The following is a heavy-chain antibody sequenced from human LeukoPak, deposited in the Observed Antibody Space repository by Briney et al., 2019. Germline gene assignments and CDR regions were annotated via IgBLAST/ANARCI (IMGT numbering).Heavy chain of an antibody. CDR1: GFTVSSNY. V-gene: IGHV3-53*01. CDR2: IYSGGST. D-gene: IGHD3-22*01. Sequence: GGSLRLSCAASGFTVSSNYMSWVRQAPGKGLEWVSVIYSGGSTYYADSVKGRFTISRDNAKNSLYLQMNSLRAEDTAVYYCARDRLDYYYYGMDVWGQGTTVTVSS. J-gene: IGHJ6*02. CDR3: ARDRLDYYYYGMDV.